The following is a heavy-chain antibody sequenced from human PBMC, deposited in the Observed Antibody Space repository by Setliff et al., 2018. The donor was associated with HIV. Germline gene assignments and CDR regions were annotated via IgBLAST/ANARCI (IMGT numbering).Heavy chain of an antibody. D-gene: IGHD3-3*01. CDR2: IHYSGSS. CDR3: ARGLSIFGVATPGFYSFMDV. J-gene: IGHJ6*03. V-gene: IGHV4-59*11. Sequence: ASETLSLTCTVSGGSITGHHWSWIRQPPGKGLEWIGYIHYSGSSNYNPSLKSRVSISLDTSKKQVSLKLNSVTAADTAVYYRARGLSIFGVATPGFYSFMDVWGKGTTVTVSS. CDR1: GGSITGHH.